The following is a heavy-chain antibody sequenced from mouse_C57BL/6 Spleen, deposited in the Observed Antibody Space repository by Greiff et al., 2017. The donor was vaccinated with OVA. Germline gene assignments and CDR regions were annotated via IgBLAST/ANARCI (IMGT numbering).Heavy chain of an antibody. D-gene: IGHD4-1*01. Sequence: QVQLQQSGTELVKPGASVKLSCKASGYTFTSYWMHWVKQGPGQGLEWIGNINPSNGGTNYNEKFKSKATLTVDKSSSTAYMQLSSLTSEDSAVYYCAREGGTGYFDVWGTGTTVTVSS. J-gene: IGHJ1*03. V-gene: IGHV1-53*01. CDR3: AREGGTGYFDV. CDR2: INPSNGGT. CDR1: GYTFTSYW.